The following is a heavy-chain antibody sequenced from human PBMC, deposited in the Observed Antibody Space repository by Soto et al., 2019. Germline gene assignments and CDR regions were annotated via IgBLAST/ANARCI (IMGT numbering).Heavy chain of an antibody. CDR1: GFTFDDYA. Sequence: GGSLRLSCAASGFTFDDYAMHWVRQAPGKGLEWVSGISWNSGSIGYADSVKGRFTISRDNAKNSLYLQMNSLRAEDTALYYCAKDLAGGATYYYYYGMDVWGQGTTVTVSS. J-gene: IGHJ6*02. V-gene: IGHV3-9*01. D-gene: IGHD1-26*01. CDR2: ISWNSGSI. CDR3: AKDLAGGATYYYYYGMDV.